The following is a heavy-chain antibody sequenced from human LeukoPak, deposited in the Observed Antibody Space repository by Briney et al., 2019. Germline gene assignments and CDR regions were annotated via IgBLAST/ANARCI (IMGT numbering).Heavy chain of an antibody. V-gene: IGHV3-23*01. CDR1: GFTFSTYG. D-gene: IGHD3-10*01. CDR3: GKDGPLLWFGPTDA. Sequence: AGGSLSLSCVASGFTFSTYGMSWVRQAPGKGLEWVAAVSSTGSGTYYPDSLKGRFIISRDNSQNTVFLQMNSLRPEDTAFYFCGKDGPLLWFGPTDAWGQGILVTVSS. J-gene: IGHJ5*02. CDR2: VSSTGSGT.